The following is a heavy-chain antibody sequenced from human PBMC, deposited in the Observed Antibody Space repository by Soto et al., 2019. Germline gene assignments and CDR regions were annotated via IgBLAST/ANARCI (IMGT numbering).Heavy chain of an antibody. Sequence: QVQLVQSGAEVKKPGASVKVSCKASGYTFTSYGISWVRQAPGQGLEWMGLISAYNGNTNYAQKLQGRVTMTTDTSTSKAYMALRSLRSADTAVYYCARESSSRCHDYCGQGTLFTVSS. CDR2: ISAYNGNT. J-gene: IGHJ4*02. V-gene: IGHV1-18*01. CDR1: GYTFTSYG. D-gene: IGHD6-13*01. CDR3: ARESSSRCHDY.